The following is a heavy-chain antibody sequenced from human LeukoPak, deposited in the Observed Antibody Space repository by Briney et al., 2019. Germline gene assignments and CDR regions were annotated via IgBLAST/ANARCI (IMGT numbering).Heavy chain of an antibody. CDR1: GGSISNYY. CDR3: AKVDNWNFNWLDP. J-gene: IGHJ5*02. D-gene: IGHD1-7*01. V-gene: IGHV4-59*01. Sequence: SETLSLTCTVSGGSISNYYWSWIRQPPGKTLEWIGSVSHSGSTNYNPSLKSRVTLSKDTSKNQFSLRLSSVTAADTAVYYCAKVDNWNFNWLDPWGQGTLVTVSS. CDR2: VSHSGST.